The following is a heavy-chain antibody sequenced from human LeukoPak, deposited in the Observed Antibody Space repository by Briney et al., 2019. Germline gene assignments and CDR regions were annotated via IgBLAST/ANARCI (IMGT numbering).Heavy chain of an antibody. CDR3: ARRCSYGYFPEYYFDY. V-gene: IGHV3-23*01. J-gene: IGHJ4*02. D-gene: IGHD5-18*01. CDR1: GFTFSSYA. Sequence: GGSLRLSCAASGFTFSSYAMSWVRQAPGKGLEWVSAISGSGGSTYYADSVKGRFTISRDNAKNSLYLQMNSLRAEDTAVYYCARRCSYGYFPEYYFDYWGQGTLVTVSS. CDR2: ISGSGGST.